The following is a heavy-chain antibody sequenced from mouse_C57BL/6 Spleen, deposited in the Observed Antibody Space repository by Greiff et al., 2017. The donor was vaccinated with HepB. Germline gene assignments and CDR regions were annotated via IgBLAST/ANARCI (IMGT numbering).Heavy chain of an antibody. CDR3: ARSGLGLGLGHGSPYYAMDY. J-gene: IGHJ4*01. V-gene: IGHV1-78*01. CDR1: GYTFTDHT. CDR2: IYPRDGST. Sequence: VQLQQSDAELVKPGASVKISCKVSGYTFTDHTIHWMKQRPEQGLEWIGYIYPRDGSTKYNEKFKGKATLTADKSSSTAYMQLNSLTSEDSAVYFCARSGLGLGLGHGSPYYAMDYWGQGTSVTVSS. D-gene: IGHD1-1*01.